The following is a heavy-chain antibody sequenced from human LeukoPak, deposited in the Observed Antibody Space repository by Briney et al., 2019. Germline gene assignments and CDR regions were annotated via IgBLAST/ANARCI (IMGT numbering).Heavy chain of an antibody. CDR1: GYTLTELS. J-gene: IGHJ4*02. D-gene: IGHD1-26*01. V-gene: IGHV1-24*01. CDR3: ATALSSGSYFDYFDY. Sequence: ASVTVSCTVSGYTLTELSMHWVRQAPGKGLEWMGGFDPEDGETIYAQKFQGRVTMTEDTSTDTAYMELSSLRSEDTAVYYCATALSSGSYFDYFDYWGQGTLVTVSS. CDR2: FDPEDGET.